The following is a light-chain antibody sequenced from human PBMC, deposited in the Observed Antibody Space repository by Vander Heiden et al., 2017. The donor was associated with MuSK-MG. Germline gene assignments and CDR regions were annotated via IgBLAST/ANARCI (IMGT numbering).Light chain of an antibody. J-gene: IGKJ5*01. CDR3: QQYAELPIT. CDR1: QDISIY. Sequence: DIQMTQSPSSLSASVGDRVTITCQASQDISIYLNWFQQKAGKAPKLLISDASNLQTGVPSRFSGSGSGTAFTFTISSLKPEDIATYYCQQYAELPITFGQGTRLEIK. V-gene: IGKV1-33*01. CDR2: DAS.